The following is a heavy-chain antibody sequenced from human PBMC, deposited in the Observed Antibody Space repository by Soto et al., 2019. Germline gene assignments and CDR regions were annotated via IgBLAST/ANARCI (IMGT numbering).Heavy chain of an antibody. D-gene: IGHD3-10*01. V-gene: IGHV1-46*03. CDR2: TNPSGGST. CDR1: GYTFTSYY. CDR3: ARDPYYGSGYYYYYSGMDV. Sequence: ASVKVSCKASGYTFTSYYMHWVRQAPGQGLEWMGITNPSGGSTSYTQKFQGRVTMTRDTSTSTVYMELSSLRSEDTAVYYCARDPYYGSGYYYYYSGMDVWGQGTTVTVSS. J-gene: IGHJ6*02.